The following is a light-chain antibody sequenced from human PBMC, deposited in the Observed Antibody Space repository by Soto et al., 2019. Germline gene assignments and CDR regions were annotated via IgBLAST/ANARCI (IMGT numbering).Light chain of an antibody. CDR2: LTS. Sequence: DIVMTQSPLSLPVTPGEPASISCRSSQSLLQSNGYTYLDWYLQKSGQSPQLLIYLTSIRASGVPARFNGSGSGTDFTLKISKVEAEDVGVYYCMQALQTPPWTFGQGTKVEIK. CDR1: QSLLQSNGYTY. J-gene: IGKJ1*01. V-gene: IGKV2-28*01. CDR3: MQALQTPPWT.